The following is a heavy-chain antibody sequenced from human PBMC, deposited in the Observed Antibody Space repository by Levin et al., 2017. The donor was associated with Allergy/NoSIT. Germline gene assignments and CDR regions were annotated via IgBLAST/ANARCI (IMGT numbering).Heavy chain of an antibody. CDR1: GFTFGDYG. V-gene: IGHV3-49*04. J-gene: IGHJ5*01. CDR2: IGSQTYGGTI. D-gene: IGHD2-2*01. Sequence: AGGSLRLSCTASGFTFGDYGMSWVRQAPGKGLEWVGFIGSQTYGGTIEYAASVKDKFSISRDDSKSVAYLQMNSLRAEDTAVYYCTRYGGKVIPAPFDSWGQGSLVTVSS. CDR3: TRYGGKVIPAPFDS.